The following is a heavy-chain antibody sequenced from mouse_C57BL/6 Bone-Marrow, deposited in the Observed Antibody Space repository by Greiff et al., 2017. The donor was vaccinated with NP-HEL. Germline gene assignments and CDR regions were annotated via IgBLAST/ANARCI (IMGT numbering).Heavy chain of an antibody. Sequence: QVQLQQSGAELAKPGASVKLSCKASGYTFTSYWMHWVKQRPGQGLEWIGYINPSSGYTKYIQKFKDKATLTADKSYSTAYMQLSSLTYEDSAVYYCARSGKCYDYDVGYWGQGTTLTVSS. CDR3: ARSGKCYDYDVGY. J-gene: IGHJ2*01. CDR2: INPSSGYT. D-gene: IGHD2-4*01. V-gene: IGHV1-7*01. CDR1: GYTFTSYW.